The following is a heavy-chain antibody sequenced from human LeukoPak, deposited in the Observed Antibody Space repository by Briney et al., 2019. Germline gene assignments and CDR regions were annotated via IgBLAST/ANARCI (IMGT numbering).Heavy chain of an antibody. CDR2: IKPDGSEK. D-gene: IGHD2-8*01. V-gene: IGHV3-7*01. CDR3: AKVKVVGYSTFDY. Sequence: GGSLRLSCAASGFTFSTYWMGWVRQAPGKGLEWVAKIKPDGSEKDHVDSVKGRFTISRDNAKNSLYLQLNSLRAEDTAVYYCAKVKVVGYSTFDYWGQGALVTVSS. CDR1: GFTFSTYW. J-gene: IGHJ4*02.